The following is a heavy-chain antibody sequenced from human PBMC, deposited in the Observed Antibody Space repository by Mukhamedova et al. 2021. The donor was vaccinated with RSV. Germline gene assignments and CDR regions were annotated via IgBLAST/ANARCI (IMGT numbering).Heavy chain of an antibody. V-gene: IGHV3-23*01. Sequence: GRFTISRDNSKNTLDLQMNSLRAEDTAVYYCANCGGDCYSFDYWGQGTLVTVSS. J-gene: IGHJ4*02. D-gene: IGHD2-21*02. CDR3: ANCGGDCYSFDY.